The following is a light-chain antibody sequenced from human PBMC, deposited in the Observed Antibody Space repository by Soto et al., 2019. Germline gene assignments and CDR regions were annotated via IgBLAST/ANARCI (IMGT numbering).Light chain of an antibody. J-gene: IGKJ1*01. CDR1: QTINNN. CDR3: QHYNNGPR. Sequence: ETVMTQSPATLSVSPGEGATLSCRASQTINNNLAWYQQKPGQAPRLLIYGASRRATGVTARFSGSGSGTEFTLTISSLQSEDFAVYYCQHYNNGPRFGQGTKVDIK. V-gene: IGKV3-15*01. CDR2: GAS.